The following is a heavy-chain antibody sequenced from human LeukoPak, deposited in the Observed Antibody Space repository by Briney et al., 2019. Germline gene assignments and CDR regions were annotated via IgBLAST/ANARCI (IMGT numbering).Heavy chain of an antibody. CDR2: ISAYNGNT. J-gene: IGHJ4*02. D-gene: IGHD1-26*01. Sequence: ASVKVSCKASGYTFTSYGISWVRQAPGLGLEWMGWISAYNGNTDYAQHLQGRVTMTTDTSTSTAYLDLRSLRSDDTAVYYCARDGSGSFDYWGQGTLVTVSS. CDR1: GYTFTSYG. CDR3: ARDGSGSFDY. V-gene: IGHV1-18*01.